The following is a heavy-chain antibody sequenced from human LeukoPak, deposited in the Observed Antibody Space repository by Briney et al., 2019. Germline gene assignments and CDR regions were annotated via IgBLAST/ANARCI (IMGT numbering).Heavy chain of an antibody. CDR2: IYYSGST. CDR3: ARQAGGASAFDI. Sequence: TSETLSLTCTVSGGSISSYYWSWIRQPPGKGLEWIGYIYYSGSTNYNPSLKSRVTISVDTSKNQFSLKLSSVTAADTAVYYCARQAGGASAFDIWGQGTMVTVSS. V-gene: IGHV4-59*08. J-gene: IGHJ3*02. D-gene: IGHD1-14*01. CDR1: GGSISSYY.